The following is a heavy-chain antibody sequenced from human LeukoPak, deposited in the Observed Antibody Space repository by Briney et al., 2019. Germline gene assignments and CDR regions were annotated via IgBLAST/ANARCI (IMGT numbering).Heavy chain of an antibody. D-gene: IGHD3-22*01. CDR2: INSDGSNT. V-gene: IGHV3-74*01. Sequence: SGGSLRLSCAASGFTFSSYWMEWVRQAPGKGLVWVSRINSDGSNTDYADSVKGRFTISRDNAKNTLYLQMNSLRAEDTALYYCAKDIEMDYYDSSGLIDYWGQGTLVTVSS. J-gene: IGHJ4*02. CDR1: GFTFSSYW. CDR3: AKDIEMDYYDSSGLIDY.